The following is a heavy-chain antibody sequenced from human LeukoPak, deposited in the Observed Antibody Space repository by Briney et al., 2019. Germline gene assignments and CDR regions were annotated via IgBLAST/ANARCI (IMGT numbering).Heavy chain of an antibody. D-gene: IGHD6-13*01. CDR3: AKEPSSSWYYFDY. CDR2: IRYDGSNK. CDR1: GFTFSCYG. J-gene: IGHJ4*02. V-gene: IGHV3-30*02. Sequence: PGGSLRLSCAASGFTFSCYGMHWVRQAPGKGLEWVAFIRYDGSNKYYADSVKGRFTISRDNSKNTLYLQMNSMGAEDTAVYYCAKEPSSSWYYFDYWGQGTLVTVSS.